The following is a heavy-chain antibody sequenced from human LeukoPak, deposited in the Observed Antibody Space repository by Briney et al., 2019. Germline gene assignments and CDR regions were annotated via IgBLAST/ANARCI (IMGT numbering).Heavy chain of an antibody. CDR2: INWNGGST. CDR3: ASFAAGPDFDY. D-gene: IGHD6-13*01. Sequence: PGGSLRLSCAASGFTLDDYGMSWVRQAPGKGLEWVSGINWNGGSTGYVDSGKGRFTISRDNAKNSLFLHMNSLRAEDTAVYYCASFAAGPDFDYWGQGTLVTVSS. V-gene: IGHV3-20*04. J-gene: IGHJ4*02. CDR1: GFTLDDYG.